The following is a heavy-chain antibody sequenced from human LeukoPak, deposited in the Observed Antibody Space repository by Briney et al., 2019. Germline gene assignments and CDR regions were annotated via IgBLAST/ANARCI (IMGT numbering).Heavy chain of an antibody. V-gene: IGHV1-18*01. CDR3: ARHDDYYDAYYFDY. CDR2: ISAYNGNT. D-gene: IGHD3-22*01. Sequence: ASVKVSCKASGYTFTSYGISWVRQAPGRGLEWMGWISAYNGNTNYAQKLQGRVTMTTDTSTSTAYMELRSLRSDDTAVYYCARHDDYYDAYYFDYWGQGTLVTVSS. J-gene: IGHJ4*02. CDR1: GYTFTSYG.